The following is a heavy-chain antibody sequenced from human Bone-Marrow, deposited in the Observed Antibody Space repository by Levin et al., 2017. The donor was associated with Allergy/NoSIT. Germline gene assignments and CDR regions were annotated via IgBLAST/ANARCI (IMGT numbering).Heavy chain of an antibody. D-gene: IGHD4-23*01. CDR2: IRIKANTYAT. Sequence: PGGSLRLSCAASGFIFSGSAMHWVRQASGRGLEWVGRIRIKANTYATAYAASVKGRFTISRDDSKNTAYLQMNSLKTEDTAVYYSSTGEDNTEATRNNDYCGQGTLVTVSS. CDR3: STGEDNTEATRNNDY. V-gene: IGHV3-73*01. J-gene: IGHJ4*02. CDR1: GFIFSGSA.